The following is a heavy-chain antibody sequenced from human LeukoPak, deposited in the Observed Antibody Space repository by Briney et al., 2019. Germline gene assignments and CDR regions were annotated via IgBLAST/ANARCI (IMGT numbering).Heavy chain of an antibody. CDR1: GYIFTGHY. J-gene: IGHJ3*02. V-gene: IGHV1-2*06. CDR2: INPKTGGT. D-gene: IGHD5-24*01. Sequence: ASVKVSCKASGYIFTGHYMNWVRQVPGQGLEWMGRINPKTGGTNYAQNFQGRVTMTRDTSISTTYMELSRLRPDDTAVYYCARVGDGSNDAFDIWGQGTMVTVSS. CDR3: ARVGDGSNDAFDI.